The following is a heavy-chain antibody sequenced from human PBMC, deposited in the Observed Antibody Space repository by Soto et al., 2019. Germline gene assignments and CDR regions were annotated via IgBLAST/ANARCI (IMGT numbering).Heavy chain of an antibody. J-gene: IGHJ6*02. Sequence: EVQLVESGGGLVKPGGSLRLSCAASGFTFSNAWMSWVRQAPGKGLEWVCRIKSKTDGGTTDYAAPVKGRFTISRDDSKHTLYLQMNSLKTVDTAVYYCTSPSAIVVVPAARKRPVRYYYYGMDVWGQGTTVTVSS. CDR1: GFTFSNAW. CDR3: TSPSAIVVVPAARKRPVRYYYYGMDV. V-gene: IGHV3-15*01. CDR2: IKSKTDGGTT. D-gene: IGHD2-2*01.